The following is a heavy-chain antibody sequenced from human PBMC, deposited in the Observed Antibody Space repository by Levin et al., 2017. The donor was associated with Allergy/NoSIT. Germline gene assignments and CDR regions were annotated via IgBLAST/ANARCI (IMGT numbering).Heavy chain of an antibody. J-gene: IGHJ5*02. CDR2: IKSKTDGGTT. CDR3: TTRFGSRLNYNWFDP. V-gene: IGHV3-15*01. Sequence: ETLSLTCAASGFTFSNAWMSWVRQAPGKGLEWVGRIKSKTDGGTTDYAAPVKGRFTISRDDSKNTLYLQMNSLKTEDTAVYYCTTRFGSRLNYNWFDPWGQGTLVTVSS. D-gene: IGHD3-3*01. CDR1: GFTFSNAW.